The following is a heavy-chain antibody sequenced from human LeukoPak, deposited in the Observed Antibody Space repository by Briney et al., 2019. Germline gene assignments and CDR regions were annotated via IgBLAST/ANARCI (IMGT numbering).Heavy chain of an antibody. Sequence: GGSLRLSCAASGFTFSSYWMNWARQAPGKWLEWVASINHNGNVNYYLDSVKGRFTISRDNAKNSLYLQMSNLRAEDTAVYFCARGGGLDVWGQGATVTVSS. J-gene: IGHJ6*02. V-gene: IGHV3-7*03. CDR1: GFTFSSYW. CDR3: ARGGGLDV. D-gene: IGHD3-16*01. CDR2: INHNGNVN.